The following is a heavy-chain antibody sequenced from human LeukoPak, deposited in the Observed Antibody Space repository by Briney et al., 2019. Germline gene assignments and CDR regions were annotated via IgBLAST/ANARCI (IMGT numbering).Heavy chain of an antibody. CDR2: ISAYNGNT. V-gene: IGHV1-18*01. Sequence: ASVKVSCKASGYTFTSYGISWVRQAPGQGLEWMGWISAYNGNTNYAQKLQGRVTMTTDTSTSTAYMELRSLRSDDTAVYYCARIITMVRGVIVRGYNWFDPWGQGTLVTVSS. CDR3: ARIITMVRGVIVRGYNWFDP. D-gene: IGHD3-10*01. J-gene: IGHJ5*02. CDR1: GYTFTSYG.